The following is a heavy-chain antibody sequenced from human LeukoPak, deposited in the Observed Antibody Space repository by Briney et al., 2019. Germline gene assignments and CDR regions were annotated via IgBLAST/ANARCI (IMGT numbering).Heavy chain of an antibody. CDR2: IYYSGST. Sequence: PSETLSLTCTVSGGSISSYYWSWIRQPPGKGLEWIGYIYYSGSTNYNPSLKSRVTISVDTSKNQFSLKLSSVTAADTAVYYCARYYYDSSGFPSPFDPWGQGTLVTVSS. V-gene: IGHV4-59*01. D-gene: IGHD3-22*01. CDR3: ARYYYDSSGFPSPFDP. CDR1: GGSISSYY. J-gene: IGHJ5*02.